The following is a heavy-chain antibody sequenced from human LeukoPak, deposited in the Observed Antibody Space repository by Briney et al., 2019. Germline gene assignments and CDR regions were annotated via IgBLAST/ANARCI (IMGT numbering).Heavy chain of an antibody. Sequence: ASVKVSCKVSGYTFTDYYMHWVQQAPGKGLEWMGLVDPEDGETIYAEKFQGRVTITADTSTDTAYMELSSLRSEDTAVYYCARGYSYGKIDYWGQGTLVTVSS. J-gene: IGHJ4*02. CDR2: VDPEDGET. V-gene: IGHV1-69-2*01. CDR1: GYTFTDYY. D-gene: IGHD5-18*01. CDR3: ARGYSYGKIDY.